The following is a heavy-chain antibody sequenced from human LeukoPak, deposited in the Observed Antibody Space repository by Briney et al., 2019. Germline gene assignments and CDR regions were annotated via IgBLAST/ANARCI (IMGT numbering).Heavy chain of an antibody. D-gene: IGHD3-22*01. J-gene: IGHJ4*02. V-gene: IGHV3-30*04. Sequence: GGSLRLSCTASGFPFSSYAMHWVRQAPGKGLEWVAVISYDGSNKYYADSVKGRFTISRDNSKNTLYLQMNSLRAEDTAVYYCAKEGYYDSSGYYYGWGQGTLVTVSS. CDR3: AKEGYYDSSGYYYG. CDR2: ISYDGSNK. CDR1: GFPFSSYA.